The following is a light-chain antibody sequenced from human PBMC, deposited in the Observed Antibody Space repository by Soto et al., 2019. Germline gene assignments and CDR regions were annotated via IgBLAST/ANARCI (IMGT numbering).Light chain of an antibody. J-gene: IGLJ1*01. CDR3: NSYAGSNIYV. CDR1: SSDVGGYNL. Sequence: QSALTQPPSASGSPGQSVTISCTGTSSDVGGYNLVSWYQHHPGKAPKLIIYEVNKRPSGVPNRFSGSKSGNTASLTVSGLQAVDDADYYCNSYAGSNIYVFGTGTKVTVL. V-gene: IGLV2-8*01. CDR2: EVN.